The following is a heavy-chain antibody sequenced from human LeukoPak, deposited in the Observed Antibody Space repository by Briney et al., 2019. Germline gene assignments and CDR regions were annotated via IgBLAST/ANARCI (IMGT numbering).Heavy chain of an antibody. D-gene: IGHD3-22*01. CDR1: GYTFTSYD. J-gene: IGHJ4*02. CDR2: MNPNSGNT. Sequence: ASVTVSCKASGYTFTSYDINWVRQATGRGLEWMGWMNPNSGNTGYAQKFQGRVTMTRNTSISTAYMELSSLRSEDTAVYYCARVGDSSGYYYVVWGQGTLVTVSS. V-gene: IGHV1-8*01. CDR3: ARVGDSSGYYYVV.